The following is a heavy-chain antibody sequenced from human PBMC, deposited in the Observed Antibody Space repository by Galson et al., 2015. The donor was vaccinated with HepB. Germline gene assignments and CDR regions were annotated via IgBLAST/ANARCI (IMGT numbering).Heavy chain of an antibody. D-gene: IGHD3-9*01. J-gene: IGHJ3*02. CDR3: AKGVRDSTGSRRDAFDI. Sequence: SLRLSCAGSGFTFSSYAMSWVRQAPGKGLEWVSALSGSGASTYSADSVKGRFTISRDNAKNTLYLQMNSLRAEDTAVYYCAKGVRDSTGSRRDAFDIWGQGTMVTVSS. V-gene: IGHV3-23*01. CDR1: GFTFSSYA. CDR2: LSGSGAST.